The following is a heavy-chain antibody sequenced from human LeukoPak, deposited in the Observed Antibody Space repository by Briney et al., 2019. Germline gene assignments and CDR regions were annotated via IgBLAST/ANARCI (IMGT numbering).Heavy chain of an antibody. CDR3: ARVATGLYASVSYTAY. CDR2: ISHDGSNK. Sequence: GGSLRLSCAASGFTFSIYAMHWVRQAPGKGLEWVAVISHDGSNKYYADSVKGRFTISRDKSGSTVYVQMNSLRAEDTAVYYCARVATGLYASVSYTAYWGQGTLVTVSS. CDR1: GFTFSIYA. V-gene: IGHV3-30-3*01. J-gene: IGHJ4*02. D-gene: IGHD3-10*01.